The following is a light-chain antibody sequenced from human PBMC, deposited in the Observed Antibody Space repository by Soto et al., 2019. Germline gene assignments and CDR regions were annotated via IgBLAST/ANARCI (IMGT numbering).Light chain of an antibody. Sequence: QSVLTQPASVSGSPGQSITISCTGTSSEVGGYNYVSWYQQHPGKAPKLMIYDVSNRPTGVSNRFSGSKSGNTASLTISGLQAEDEAEYYCSSYLSSTIPYVFGTGTKVTVL. CDR2: DVS. CDR1: SSEVGGYNY. V-gene: IGLV2-14*01. J-gene: IGLJ1*01. CDR3: SSYLSSTIPYV.